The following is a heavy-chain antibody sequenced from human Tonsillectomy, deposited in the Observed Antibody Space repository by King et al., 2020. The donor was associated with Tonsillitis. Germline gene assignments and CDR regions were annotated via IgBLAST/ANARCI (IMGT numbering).Heavy chain of an antibody. CDR1: GYSFTGQY. Sequence: QLVQSGAEVKKPGASVKVSCKASGYSFTGQYMHWVRQAPGQGLEWMGWFNPNSGGTNYAQKFQCRVTMTRDTSLSTAYMELSRLRSDDTAVYYCARGSPFYDSSGFFFYFDYWGQGTLVTVSS. CDR3: ARGSPFYDSSGFFFYFDY. V-gene: IGHV1-2*02. D-gene: IGHD3-22*01. J-gene: IGHJ4*02. CDR2: FNPNSGGT.